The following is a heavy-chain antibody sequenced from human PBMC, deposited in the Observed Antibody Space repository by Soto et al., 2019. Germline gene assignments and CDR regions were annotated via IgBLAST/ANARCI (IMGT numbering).Heavy chain of an antibody. J-gene: IGHJ4*02. CDR2: IWYDGGQR. V-gene: IGHV3-33*01. D-gene: IGHD4-17*01. CDR3: ARIDDYGDYVTDY. CDR1: GFTFNTHG. Sequence: VELVESGGGVVQPGGSLRLSCAASGFTFNTHGMHWVRQAPGKGLEWVAVIWYDGGQRYYADFVRGRFTISRDNSQNTLYLQMTSLRAEDTAVYYCARIDDYGDYVTDYWGQGALVTVSS.